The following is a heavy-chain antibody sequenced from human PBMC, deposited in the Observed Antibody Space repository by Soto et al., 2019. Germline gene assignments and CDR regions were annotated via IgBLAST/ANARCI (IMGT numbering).Heavy chain of an antibody. Sequence: EVQLVESGGGLVQPGGSLRLSCAASGFTVSSSYMGWVRHAPGKGLEWVSSIYTGGNTYYADSVRGRFTVSTDNSKDTLYLQMNRLRVDAAAMYYCARLVGSYWYLDLWGRGTLVTVSS. CDR3: ARLVGSYWYLDL. J-gene: IGHJ2*01. CDR2: IYTGGNT. D-gene: IGHD6-6*01. CDR1: GFTVSSSY. V-gene: IGHV3-66*01.